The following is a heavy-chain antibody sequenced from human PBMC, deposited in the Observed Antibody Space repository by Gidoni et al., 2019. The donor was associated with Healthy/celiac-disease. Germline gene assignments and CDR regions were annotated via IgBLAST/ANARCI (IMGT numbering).Heavy chain of an antibody. J-gene: IGHJ5*02. CDR3: TRHWDSEGPRWFDP. CDR1: GFTFSGSV. V-gene: IGHV3-73*02. Sequence: EVQLVESGGGLVQPGGSLKLSCAASGFTFSGSVMHWVRQASGKGLEWVGRIRSKANSYATVYTASVKGRFTISRDDSKNTAYLQMNSLKTEDTAVYYCTRHWDSEGPRWFDPWGQGTLVIVSS. CDR2: IRSKANSYAT. D-gene: IGHD1-26*01.